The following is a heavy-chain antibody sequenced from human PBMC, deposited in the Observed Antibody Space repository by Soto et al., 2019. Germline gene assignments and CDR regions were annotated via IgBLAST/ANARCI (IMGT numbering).Heavy chain of an antibody. V-gene: IGHV3-23*01. Sequence: PGGSLRLSCAASGFTFSTYAMSWVRQAPGKGLEWVSAISGSGGSTYYADSVKGRFTISRDTSKNTLSLQMNSLRAEDTAVYYCAKDANTNMAPDFDYWGQGTLVTVSS. D-gene: IGHD5-18*01. CDR2: ISGSGGST. CDR3: AKDANTNMAPDFDY. CDR1: GFTFSTYA. J-gene: IGHJ4*02.